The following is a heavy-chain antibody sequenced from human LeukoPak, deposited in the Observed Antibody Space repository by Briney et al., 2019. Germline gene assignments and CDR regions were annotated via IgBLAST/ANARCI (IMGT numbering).Heavy chain of an antibody. CDR2: INPNSGGT. J-gene: IGHJ4*02. Sequence: ASVKVSCKASGYTFTGYYMHWVRQAPGQGLEWMEWINPNSGGTNYAQKFQGWVTMTRDTSISTAYMELSRLRSDDTAVYYCARVGWECSGGSCQVPFDYWGQGTLVTVSS. D-gene: IGHD2-15*01. V-gene: IGHV1-2*04. CDR3: ARVGWECSGGSCQVPFDY. CDR1: GYTFTGYY.